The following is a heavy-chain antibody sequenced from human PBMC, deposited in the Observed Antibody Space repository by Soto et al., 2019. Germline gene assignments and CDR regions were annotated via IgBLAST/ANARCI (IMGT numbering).Heavy chain of an antibody. D-gene: IGHD3-10*01. V-gene: IGHV3-13*04. J-gene: IGHJ4*02. CDR1: GFSFSSYD. Sequence: EVQLVESGGGLVQPGGSLRLSCTASGFSFSSYDMHWVRQVTGKGLEWVSAIGTAGDTYYADSVEGRFTISREDARNSFYLQMNRLRAGDTAVYYCARESSGGGIQPYDYWGQGTLVTVSS. CDR2: IGTAGDT. CDR3: ARESSGGGIQPYDY.